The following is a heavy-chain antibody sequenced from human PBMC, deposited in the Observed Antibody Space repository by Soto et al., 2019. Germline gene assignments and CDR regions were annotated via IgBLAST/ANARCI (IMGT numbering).Heavy chain of an antibody. J-gene: IGHJ4*01. CDR2: TYYRSKWYY. CDR3: ARGEQYSGRIFDY. V-gene: IGHV6-1*01. Sequence: SQTLSLTCAITGDSVSSNSPGWSWVRQSQSRGLEWLGRTYYRSKWYYEYAVSVRGRITINPDTSKNQYSLQLNSVTPEDTAVYFCARGEQYSGRIFDYWGQGTLVTVSS. CDR1: GDSVSSNSPG. D-gene: IGHD1-26*01.